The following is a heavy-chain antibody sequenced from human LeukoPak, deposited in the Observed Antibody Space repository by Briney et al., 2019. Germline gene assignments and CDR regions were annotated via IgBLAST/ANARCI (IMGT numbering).Heavy chain of an antibody. CDR3: AKDREDGYNYYFDY. CDR1: GFTFSTYA. D-gene: IGHD5-24*01. J-gene: IGHJ4*02. CDR2: ISYDGSNK. V-gene: IGHV3-30*04. Sequence: GGSLRLSCAASGFTFSTYAMHWVRQAPGKGLEWVAVISYDGSNKYYADSVKGRFTISRDNSKNTLYLQMNSLRAEDTAVYYCAKDREDGYNYYFDYWGQGTLVTVSS.